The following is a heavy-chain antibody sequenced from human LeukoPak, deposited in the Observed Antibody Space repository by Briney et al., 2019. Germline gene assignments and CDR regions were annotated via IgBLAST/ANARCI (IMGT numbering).Heavy chain of an antibody. V-gene: IGHV3-30*18. CDR2: ISYDGSNK. CDR3: AKGSYYFES. CDR1: GFSFNTLG. J-gene: IGHJ4*02. Sequence: GGSLRLSCGASGFSFNTLGMHWVRQAPGKGLEWVGVISYDGSNKYYGNSVKGRFTISRDNSNNTLFLQMNSLRSEDTAVYYCAKGSYYFESWGQGTLVTVSS. D-gene: IGHD3-16*01.